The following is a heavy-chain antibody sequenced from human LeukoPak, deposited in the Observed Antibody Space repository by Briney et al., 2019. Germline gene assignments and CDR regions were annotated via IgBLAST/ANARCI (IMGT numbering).Heavy chain of an antibody. J-gene: IGHJ4*02. D-gene: IGHD5-24*01. Sequence: GGSLRLSCAVSGFTFSNYAMSWVRQAPGKGLEWVSAISGGGGTTYYADSVKGRFTISRDNSKNTLYLQMNSLRAEDTAVYYCAKGKERWLQLAATDYWGQGTLVTVSS. CDR3: AKGKERWLQLAATDY. CDR2: ISGGGGTT. CDR1: GFTFSNYA. V-gene: IGHV3-23*01.